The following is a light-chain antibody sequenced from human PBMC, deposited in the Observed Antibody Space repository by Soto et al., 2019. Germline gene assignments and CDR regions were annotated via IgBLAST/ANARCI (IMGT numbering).Light chain of an antibody. Sequence: IGIMQSPAPLAVAPGERATLSCMSIQSVSSNLAWYKQKPGQAPRLLIYGASTRATGIPARCSGSGSWTEFTLTISSPQSEDFAVYYCQQYNNWPSYTSGQAPKLEIK. V-gene: IGKV3-15*01. CDR3: QQYNNWPSYT. CDR2: GAS. CDR1: QSVSSN. J-gene: IGKJ2*01.